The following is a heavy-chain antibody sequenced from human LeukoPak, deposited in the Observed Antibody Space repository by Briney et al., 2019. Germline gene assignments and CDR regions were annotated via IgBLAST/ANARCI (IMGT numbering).Heavy chain of an antibody. Sequence: PSETLSLTCAVSGGSISSSNWWSWVRQPPGKGLEWIGEIYHSGSTNYNPSLKSRVTISVDKSKNQFSLKLSSVTAADTAVYYCARDPDPRYCSSTSCYGWFDPWGQGTLVTVSS. J-gene: IGHJ5*02. D-gene: IGHD2-2*01. CDR3: ARDPDPRYCSSTSCYGWFDP. CDR1: GGSISSSNW. V-gene: IGHV4-4*02. CDR2: IYHSGST.